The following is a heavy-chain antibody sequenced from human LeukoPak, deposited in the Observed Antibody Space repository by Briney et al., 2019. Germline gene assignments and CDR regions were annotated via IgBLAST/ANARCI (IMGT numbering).Heavy chain of an antibody. CDR3: ARYRFGELTYGMDV. CDR1: GFTFSDYY. Sequence: GGSLRLSCGASGFTFSDYYVSWIRQAPGKGLEWVSYISSSSSYTNYADSVKGRFTISRDNAKNSLYLQMNSLRAEDTAVYYCARYRFGELTYGMDVWGKGTTVTVSS. J-gene: IGHJ6*04. V-gene: IGHV3-11*06. D-gene: IGHD3-10*01. CDR2: ISSSSSYT.